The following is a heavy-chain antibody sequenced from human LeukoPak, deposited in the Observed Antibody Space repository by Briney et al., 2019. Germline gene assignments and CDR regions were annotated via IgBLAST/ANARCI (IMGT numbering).Heavy chain of an antibody. CDR2: IYYSGST. J-gene: IGHJ4*02. D-gene: IGHD5-24*01. CDR1: GGSISSHY. Sequence: PSETLSLTCSVSGGSISSHYWSWIRQPPRKGLEWIGYIYYSGSTNYNPSLKSRVTISVDTSKNQFSLKLSSVTAADTAVYYCARSRDGYNYYFFDYWGQGTLVTVSS. CDR3: ARSRDGYNYYFFDY. V-gene: IGHV4-59*11.